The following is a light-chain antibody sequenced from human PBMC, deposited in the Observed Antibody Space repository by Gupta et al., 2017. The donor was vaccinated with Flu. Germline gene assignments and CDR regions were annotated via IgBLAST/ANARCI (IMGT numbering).Light chain of an antibody. J-gene: IGKJ2*03. CDR3: HHFYDIPVS. Sequence: DFVITLSQDSLAVSLSAGASVNCKSSQSGLYSSNNKNYLTWYQQKPGQPPMVLSYWASTREIGVPFRFSGSGSGTDFTLTISSLQAEDVSIYHCHHFYDIPVSFGQGTRLEIK. V-gene: IGKV4-1*01. CDR2: WAS. CDR1: QSGLYSSNNKNY.